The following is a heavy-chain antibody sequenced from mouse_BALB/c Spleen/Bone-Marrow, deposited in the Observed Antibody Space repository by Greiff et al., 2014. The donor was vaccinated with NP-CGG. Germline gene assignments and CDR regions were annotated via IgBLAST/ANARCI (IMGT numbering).Heavy chain of an antibody. CDR3: ASYRYGWYFDD. V-gene: IGHV14-3*02. CDR1: GLNIKDTY. CDR2: IDPANGNT. D-gene: IGHD2-12*01. Sequence: VQLQQPGAELVKLGASVKLSCTASGLNIKDTYMHWVKQRPEQGLEWIGRIDPANGNTKYDPKFQGKATITADTSSNTAHLQLNSLTSEDTAVYYCASYRYGWYFDDWGAGTTVTVSS. J-gene: IGHJ1*01.